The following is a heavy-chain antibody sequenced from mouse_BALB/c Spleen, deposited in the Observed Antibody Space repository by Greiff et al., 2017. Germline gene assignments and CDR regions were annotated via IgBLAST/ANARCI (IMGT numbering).Heavy chain of an antibody. D-gene: IGHD1-1*01. J-gene: IGHJ2*01. CDR3: ARGYYGSSPSFDY. Sequence: QVQLKESGAELARPGASVKLSCKASGYTFTSYWMQWVKQRPGQGLEWIGAIYPGDGDTRYTQKFKGKATLTADKSSSTAYMQLSSLASEDSAVYYCARGYYGSSPSFDYWGQGTTRTVSA. CDR2: IYPGDGDT. CDR1: GYTFTSYW. V-gene: IGHV1-87*01.